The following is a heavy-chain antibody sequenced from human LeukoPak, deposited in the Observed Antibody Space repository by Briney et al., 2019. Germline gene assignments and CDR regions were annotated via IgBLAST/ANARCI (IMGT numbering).Heavy chain of an antibody. J-gene: IGHJ6*03. D-gene: IGHD1-26*01. CDR3: AKGRGWEASYYYYYMDV. CDR1: GFTFSSYS. Sequence: GGSLRLSCAASGFTFSSYSMNWVRQAPGKGLEWVSSISSSSSYIYYADSVKGRFTISRDNSKNTLYLQKNSLRAEDTAMYYCAKGRGWEASYYYYYMDVWGKGTTVTISS. CDR2: ISSSSSYI. V-gene: IGHV3-21*01.